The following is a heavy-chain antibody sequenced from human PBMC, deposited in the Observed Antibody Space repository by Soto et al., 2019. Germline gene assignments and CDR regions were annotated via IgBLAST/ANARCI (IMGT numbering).Heavy chain of an antibody. Sequence: PSETLSLTXTVSGGSINSYYWTWIRQFPGKRLEWIGNIYYSGTTNYNTFLKSRVSISVDTSKNQFSLKLSSVTAADTAIYYCVRANYFDYWGQGTLVTVS. V-gene: IGHV4-59*01. J-gene: IGHJ4*02. CDR3: VRANYFDY. CDR1: GGSINSYY. CDR2: IYYSGTT.